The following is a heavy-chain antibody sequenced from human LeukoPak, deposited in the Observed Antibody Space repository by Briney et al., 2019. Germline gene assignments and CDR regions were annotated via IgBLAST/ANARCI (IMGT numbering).Heavy chain of an antibody. D-gene: IGHD6-13*01. CDR1: GFTFSSYA. CDR2: ISGSGGST. CDR3: AKDTSSSWYVWFDP. Sequence: GGSLRLSCAASGFTFSSYAMGWVRQAPGKGLEWVSAISGSGGSTYYADSVKGRFTISRDNSKNTLYLQMNSLRAEDTAVYYCAKDTSSSWYVWFDPWGQGTLVTVSS. V-gene: IGHV3-23*01. J-gene: IGHJ5*02.